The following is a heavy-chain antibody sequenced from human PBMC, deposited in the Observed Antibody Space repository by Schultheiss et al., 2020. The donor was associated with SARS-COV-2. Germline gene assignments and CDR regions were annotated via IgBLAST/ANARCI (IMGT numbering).Heavy chain of an antibody. CDR1: GYTFTSYD. J-gene: IGHJ6*02. CDR3: ASSVWRTYEKYYYYGMDV. V-gene: IGHV1-8*01. D-gene: IGHD5-12*01. CDR2: MNPNSGNT. Sequence: ASVKVSCKASGYTFTSYDINWVRQATGQGLEWMGWMNPNSGNTGYAQKFQGRVTMTRNTSISTAYMELSSLRSEDTAVYYCASSVWRTYEKYYYYGMDVWGQGTTVTVSS.